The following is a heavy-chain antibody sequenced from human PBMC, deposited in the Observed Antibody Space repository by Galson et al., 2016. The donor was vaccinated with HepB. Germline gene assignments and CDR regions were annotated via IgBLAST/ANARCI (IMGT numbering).Heavy chain of an antibody. CDR3: AREKKVAGPAALDC. CDR1: GFTFSNYG. CDR2: IWNDGSNK. V-gene: IGHV3-33*01. J-gene: IGHJ4*02. D-gene: IGHD2-2*01. Sequence: SLRLSCAASGFTFSNYGMHWVRQAPGKGLEWVAVIWNDGSNKYYADSVKGRFTISRDNSKNTLYLQMNSLRAEDTAVYYCAREKKVAGPAALDCCGLGTLVTVPS.